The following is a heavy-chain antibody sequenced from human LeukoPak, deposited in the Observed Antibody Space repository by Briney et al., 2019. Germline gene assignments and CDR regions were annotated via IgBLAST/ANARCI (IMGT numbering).Heavy chain of an antibody. CDR2: IHYSGST. D-gene: IGHD2-15*01. Sequence: PSETLSLTCTVSGGSISNRSFYWGWIRQPPGKGLEWIGSIHYSGSTYYNPSLKSRVAISVDTSKNQFSLKLSSVTAADTAVYFCARLYCSGGTCYGAFDYWGQGTLVTVSS. CDR1: GGSISNRSFY. CDR3: ARLYCSGGTCYGAFDY. V-gene: IGHV4-39*01. J-gene: IGHJ4*02.